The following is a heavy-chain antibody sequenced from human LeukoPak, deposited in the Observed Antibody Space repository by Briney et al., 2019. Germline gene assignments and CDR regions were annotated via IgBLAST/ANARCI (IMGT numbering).Heavy chain of an antibody. Sequence: GGSLRLSCAASGFTFSSYAMSWVRQAPGKGLEWVSAISGSGGSTYYADSVKGRFTISRDNSKNTLYLQMNCLRAEDTAVYYCAKAEVVTYYYDSSGYYVDYWGQGTLVTVSS. D-gene: IGHD3-22*01. CDR3: AKAEVVTYYYDSSGYYVDY. CDR2: ISGSGGST. J-gene: IGHJ4*02. V-gene: IGHV3-23*01. CDR1: GFTFSSYA.